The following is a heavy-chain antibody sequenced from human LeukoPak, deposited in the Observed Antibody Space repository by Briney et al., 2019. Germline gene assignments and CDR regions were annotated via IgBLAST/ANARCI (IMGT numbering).Heavy chain of an antibody. V-gene: IGHV3-30-3*01. CDR1: EFTFSRYG. CDR3: ARDRQLLPGPFDY. CDR2: ISYDGSNK. J-gene: IGHJ4*02. D-gene: IGHD2-2*01. Sequence: GGSLRLSCAASEFTFSRYGIHWVRQAPGKGLEWVAVISYDGSNKYYADSVKGRFTISRDNSKNTLYLQMNSLRAEDTAVYYCARDRQLLPGPFDYWGQGTLVTVSS.